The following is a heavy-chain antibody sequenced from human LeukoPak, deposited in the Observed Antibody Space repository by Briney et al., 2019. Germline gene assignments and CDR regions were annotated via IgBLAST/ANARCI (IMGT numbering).Heavy chain of an antibody. CDR2: ISYDGGNT. J-gene: IGHJ6*02. V-gene: IGHV3-30*18. CDR1: GFIFSNFA. CDR3: AKDPAKTNYYYYGMDV. Sequence: GGSLRLSCAASGFIFSNFAMHWVRQAPGKGLEWVALISYDGGNTYSDSVKGRFTISRDNSKNTLYLQMNSLRSGDTAVYYCAKDPAKTNYYYYGMDVWGQGTMVTVSS. D-gene: IGHD1/OR15-1a*01.